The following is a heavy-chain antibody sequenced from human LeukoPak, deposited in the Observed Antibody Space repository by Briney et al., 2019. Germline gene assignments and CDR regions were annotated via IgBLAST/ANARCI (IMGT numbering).Heavy chain of an antibody. D-gene: IGHD3-10*01. J-gene: IGHJ4*02. Sequence: GGSLRLSCAASGFTFSSYAMSWVRQAPGKGLEWVANIKQDGSEKYYVDSVKGRFTISRDNAKNSLYLQMNSLRAEDTAVYYCARWFGEEKEYFDYWGQGTLVTVSS. CDR2: IKQDGSEK. V-gene: IGHV3-7*01. CDR1: GFTFSSYA. CDR3: ARWFGEEKEYFDY.